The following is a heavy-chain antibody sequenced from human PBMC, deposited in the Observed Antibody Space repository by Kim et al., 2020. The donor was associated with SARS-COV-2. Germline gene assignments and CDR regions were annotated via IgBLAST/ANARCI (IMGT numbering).Heavy chain of an antibody. CDR3: VNVIA. J-gene: IGHJ1*01. V-gene: IGHV3-23*01. CDR2: VSGFSGSATTFTT. CDR1: GMSFTHYG. Sequence: GGSLRLSCEASGMSFTHYGMSWVRQAPGKGLEWVSTVSGFSGSATTFTTYYAASVEGRFTVSRDRSQNTVFLQLTSLRAEDTATYYCVNVIAWGQGTVV.